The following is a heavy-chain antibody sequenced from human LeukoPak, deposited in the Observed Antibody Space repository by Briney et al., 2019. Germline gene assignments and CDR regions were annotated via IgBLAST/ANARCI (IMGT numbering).Heavy chain of an antibody. V-gene: IGHV3-33*01. CDR3: ARDTSSPT. J-gene: IGHJ3*01. CDR1: GFTFSSYG. D-gene: IGHD6-13*01. Sequence: GGSLRLSCAASGFTFSSYGMHWVRQAPGKGLEWVASIWYDGSNKYYADSVKGRFTISGDNSKNTLYLQMNSLRAEDTAVYYCARDTSSPTWGQGAMVTVSS. CDR2: IWYDGSNK.